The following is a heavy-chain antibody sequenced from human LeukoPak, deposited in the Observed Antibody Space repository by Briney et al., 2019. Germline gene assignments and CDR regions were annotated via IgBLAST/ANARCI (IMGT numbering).Heavy chain of an antibody. Sequence: GGSLRLSCAASGFTFCNYWMTCVPQGPGRGLEWVANINQDGSEKYSVDSLKGRFAIPRVNAKHSLYLQWDSLRAQGPAVFYCTRGGYSSSWFWIEWGRGILVTVSS. V-gene: IGHV3-7*04. CDR1: GFTFCNYW. CDR2: INQDGSEK. D-gene: IGHD6-13*01. J-gene: IGHJ4*02. CDR3: TRGGYSSSWFWIE.